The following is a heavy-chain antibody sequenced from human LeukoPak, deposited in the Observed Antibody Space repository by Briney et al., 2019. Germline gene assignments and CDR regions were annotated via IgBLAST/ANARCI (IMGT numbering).Heavy chain of an antibody. CDR1: GFTFNTYT. V-gene: IGHV3-7*01. D-gene: IGHD3-22*01. CDR2: IKQGGSEK. J-gene: IGHJ5*02. CDR3: AREIGYSYGDGYYDSSGYYVHWFDP. Sequence: PGGSLRLSCAASGFTFNTYTMNWVRQAPGKGLEWVANIKQGGSEKYYVDSVKGRFTISRDNAKSSLYLQMNSLRAEDTAVYYCAREIGYSYGDGYYDSSGYYVHWFDPWGQGTLVTVSS.